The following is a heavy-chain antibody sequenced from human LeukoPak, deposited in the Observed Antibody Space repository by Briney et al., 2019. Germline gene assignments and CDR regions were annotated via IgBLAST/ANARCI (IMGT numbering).Heavy chain of an antibody. D-gene: IGHD3-16*02. CDR1: GYTFTSYG. J-gene: IGHJ4*02. CDR2: ISAYNGNT. V-gene: IGHV1-18*01. Sequence: GASVKVSRKASGYTFTSYGISWVRQAPGQGLEWMGWISAYNGNTNYAQKLQGRVTMTTDTSTSTAYMELRSLRSDDTAVYYCARRGGVITFGGVIALYYFDYWGQGTLVTVSS. CDR3: ARRGGVITFGGVIALYYFDY.